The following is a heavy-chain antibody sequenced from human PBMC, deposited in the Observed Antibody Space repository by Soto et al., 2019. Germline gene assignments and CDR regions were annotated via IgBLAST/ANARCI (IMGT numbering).Heavy chain of an antibody. V-gene: IGHV3-15*01. D-gene: IGHD1-26*01. Sequence: GGSLRLSCAASGFTFSNAWMSWVRQAPGKGLEWVGRIKSKTDGGTTDYAAPVKGRFTISRDDSKNTLYLHMNSLKTEDTAVYYCTTGNSGSFSDDAFDIWGQGTMVTVSS. CDR2: IKSKTDGGTT. CDR3: TTGNSGSFSDDAFDI. J-gene: IGHJ3*02. CDR1: GFTFSNAW.